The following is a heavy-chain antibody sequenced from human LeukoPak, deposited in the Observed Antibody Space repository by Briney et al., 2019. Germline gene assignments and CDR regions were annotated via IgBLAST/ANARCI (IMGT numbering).Heavy chain of an antibody. Sequence: GASLRLSCAASGFTFSSYGMHCVRQAPSKGLEWVAFIRYDGSNKYYADSVKGRFTISRDNSKNTLYLQMNSLRAEDTAVYYCAKDGGVLAASFDYWGQGTLVTVSS. J-gene: IGHJ4*02. CDR1: GFTFSSYG. D-gene: IGHD2-2*01. V-gene: IGHV3-30*02. CDR2: IRYDGSNK. CDR3: AKDGGVLAASFDY.